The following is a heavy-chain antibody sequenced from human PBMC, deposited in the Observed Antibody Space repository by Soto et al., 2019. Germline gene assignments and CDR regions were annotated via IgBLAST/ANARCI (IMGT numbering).Heavy chain of an antibody. Sequence: KTSETLSLTCTVSGGSISSYYWGWIRQPPGKXLEWIGYIYYSGSTNYNPSLKSRVTISVDTSKDQFSLKLSSVTAADTAVYYCAREGYSGRNRQPYYGMDVWGQGTTVTVSS. CDR2: IYYSGST. D-gene: IGHD1-26*01. V-gene: IGHV4-59*01. CDR1: GGSISSYY. CDR3: AREGYSGRNRQPYYGMDV. J-gene: IGHJ6*02.